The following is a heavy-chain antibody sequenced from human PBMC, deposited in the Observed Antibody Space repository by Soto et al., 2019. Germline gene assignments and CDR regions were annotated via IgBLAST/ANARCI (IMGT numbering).Heavy chain of an antibody. CDR2: ISGSGGST. CDR1: GFTFSSYA. J-gene: IGHJ4*02. Sequence: PGGSLRLSCAASGFTFSSYAMSWVRQAPGKGLEWVSAISGSGGSTYYADSVKGRFTISRDNSKNTLYLQMNSLRAEDTAVYYCATSYKYYYDGSGYYPTFDYWGQGALVTVYS. CDR3: ATSYKYYYDGSGYYPTFDY. V-gene: IGHV3-23*01. D-gene: IGHD3-22*01.